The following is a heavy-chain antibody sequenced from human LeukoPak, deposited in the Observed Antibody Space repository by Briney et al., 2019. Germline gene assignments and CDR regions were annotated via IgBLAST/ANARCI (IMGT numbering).Heavy chain of an antibody. CDR3: AKDPIVVVSSDNDY. CDR1: GFTFSNFA. Sequence: GGSLRLSCAASGFTFSNFAMSWVRQAPGKGLEWVSAISGSGDSTYYADSVKGRFTISRDNSKNTLYLQMNSLRAEDTAVYYCAKDPIVVVSSDNDYWGQGTLVTVSS. J-gene: IGHJ4*02. V-gene: IGHV3-23*01. CDR2: ISGSGDST. D-gene: IGHD2-21*01.